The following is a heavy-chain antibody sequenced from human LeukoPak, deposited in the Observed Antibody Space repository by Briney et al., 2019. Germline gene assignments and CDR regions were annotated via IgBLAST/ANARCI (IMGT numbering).Heavy chain of an antibody. D-gene: IGHD3-9*01. V-gene: IGHV3-48*03. CDR1: GFTFITYD. J-gene: IGHJ4*02. CDR2: ISGSGNTM. Sequence: GGSLRLSCAASGFTFITYDVNWVRQTPGKGLEWVSSISGSGNTMYYADSVKGRFTISRDNAKNSVYLQMTSLRAEDTAVYFCARDDLLSGYNFDYWGQGTLVTVSS. CDR3: ARDDLLSGYNFDY.